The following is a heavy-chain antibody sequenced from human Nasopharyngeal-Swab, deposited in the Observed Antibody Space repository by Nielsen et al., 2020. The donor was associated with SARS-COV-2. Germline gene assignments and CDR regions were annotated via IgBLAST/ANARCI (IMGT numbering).Heavy chain of an antibody. Sequence: VTVALNCTVWGGSIRRHYWRWIRQPPGKGLEWIGDISYSGSTNYNPSLKSRVTLSLDTSKNQFSLKLSSVTAADTAVHYCARRLRNYWYFDLWGRGTLVTVSS. CDR2: ISYSGST. CDR1: GGSIRRHY. V-gene: IGHV4-59*11. J-gene: IGHJ2*01. CDR3: ARRLRNYWYFDL. D-gene: IGHD4-17*01.